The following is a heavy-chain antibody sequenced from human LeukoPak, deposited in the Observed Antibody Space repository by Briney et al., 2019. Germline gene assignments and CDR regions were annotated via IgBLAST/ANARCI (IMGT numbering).Heavy chain of an antibody. CDR1: GGSMNNYY. Sequence: AETLSLTCNVSGGSMNNYYWSWIRQPAGKGLEWIGRIYSSGTTNYNAYFRSRVTMSVDTSKKQFSLDLRSVTAADTAVYFCARDAYDDWNRLYYYYYMDVWGKGTTVTVSS. D-gene: IGHD3-3*01. CDR2: IYSSGTT. CDR3: ARDAYDDWNRLYYYYYMDV. V-gene: IGHV4-4*07. J-gene: IGHJ6*03.